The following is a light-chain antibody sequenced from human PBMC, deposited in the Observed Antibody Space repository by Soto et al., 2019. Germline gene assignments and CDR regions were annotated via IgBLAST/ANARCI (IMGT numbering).Light chain of an antibody. V-gene: IGLV2-14*03. CDR2: DVN. J-gene: IGLJ1*01. CDR3: TSYRRGPLYV. CDR1: SSEAGGSNY. Sequence: QSVLTQPASVSGSPGQSITVSCTGTSSEAGGSNYVSWYQQHPGKAPRLIIFDVNNLPSGVYPRFSGFKSGNTASLTISGLQAEDEAHYFCTSYRRGPLYVFGTGTKVTVL.